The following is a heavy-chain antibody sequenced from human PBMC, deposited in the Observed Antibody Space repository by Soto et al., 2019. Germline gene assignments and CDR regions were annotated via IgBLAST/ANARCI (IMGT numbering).Heavy chain of an antibody. Sequence: QVQLQESGPGLVKPSQTLSLTCTVSGGSISSGGYYWSWIRQHPGKGLEWIGYIYYSGSTYYNPSRKSRVTISVDTSKNQFSLKLSSVTAADTAVYYCASSILTGYSPCCYYYGMDVWGQGTTVTVSS. D-gene: IGHD3-9*01. CDR2: IYYSGST. CDR3: ASSILTGYSPCCYYYGMDV. V-gene: IGHV4-31*03. CDR1: GGSISSGGYY. J-gene: IGHJ6*02.